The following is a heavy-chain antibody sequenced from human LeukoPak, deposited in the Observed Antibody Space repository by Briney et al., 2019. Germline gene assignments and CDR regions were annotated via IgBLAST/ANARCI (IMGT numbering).Heavy chain of an antibody. CDR2: MDPNNGGT. Sequence: ASVKVSCKASGYTFTGCYMHWVRQAPGQGLEWMGWMDPNNGGTNYAQKFHGRVTMTRDTSISTAYMELSRLRSDDTAVYYCAREGGPTGGAQDYWGQGTLVTVSS. CDR3: AREGGPTGGAQDY. CDR1: GYTFTGCY. J-gene: IGHJ4*02. D-gene: IGHD1-1*01. V-gene: IGHV1-2*02.